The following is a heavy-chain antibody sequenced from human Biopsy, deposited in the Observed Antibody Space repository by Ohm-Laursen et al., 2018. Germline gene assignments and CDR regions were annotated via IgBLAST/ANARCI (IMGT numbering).Heavy chain of an antibody. D-gene: IGHD6-19*01. V-gene: IGHV1-2*02. CDR2: ISPKSGGT. CDR3: ALQSVAQMKNFDY. J-gene: IGHJ4*02. Sequence: SVKVSCKASGFSFTGYYIHWVRQAPGQGLEWMGWISPKSGGTNYAQKFQGNITMTKNTSMSTAYMEMSRLRSDDTAVYYCALQSVAQMKNFDYWGQGTLATVSS. CDR1: GFSFTGYY.